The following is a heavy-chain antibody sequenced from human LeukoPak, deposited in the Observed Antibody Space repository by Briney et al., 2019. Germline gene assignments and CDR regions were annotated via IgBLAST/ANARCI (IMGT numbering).Heavy chain of an antibody. CDR1: GGSISSYY. J-gene: IGHJ4*02. V-gene: IGHV4-59*12. CDR3: ARDDSSGSYNFDY. D-gene: IGHD3-22*01. Sequence: SETLSLTCTVSGGSISSYYWSWIRQPPGKGLEWIGYIYYSGSINYNPSLKSRVTISVDTSKNQFSLKLSSVTAADTAVYYCARDDSSGSYNFDYWGQGTLVTVSS. CDR2: IYYSGSI.